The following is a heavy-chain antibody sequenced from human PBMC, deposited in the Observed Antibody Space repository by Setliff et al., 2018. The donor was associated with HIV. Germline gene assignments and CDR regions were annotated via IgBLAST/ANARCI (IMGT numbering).Heavy chain of an antibody. CDR3: AQAQTSVSGSYYRFYWYLEH. CDR1: ELTFSNYA. CDR2: LSGSGGST. D-gene: IGHD3-10*01. Sequence: GGSLRLSCAASELTFSNYAMTWVRQAPGKGLEWVSSLSGSGGSTYYADSVKGRFTISRDNSKNTLYLRMNSLRAEDTAVYYCAQAQTSVSGSYYRFYWYLEHWGRGTLVTVSS. J-gene: IGHJ2*01. V-gene: IGHV3-23*01.